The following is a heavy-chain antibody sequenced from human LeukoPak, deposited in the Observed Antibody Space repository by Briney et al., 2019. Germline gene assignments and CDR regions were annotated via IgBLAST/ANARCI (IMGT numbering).Heavy chain of an antibody. V-gene: IGHV1-24*01. CDR3: AREFLHSPDQQWGYYYMDV. J-gene: IGHJ6*03. Sequence: GASVKVSCKVYGDILTDFSIHWVRQVPGKGLEWMGGFDPEDGETIYAQKFQGRVTMTEDTSTDTAYMELSSLRSDDTAVYYCAREFLHSPDQQWGYYYMDVWGKGTTVTVSS. CDR2: FDPEDGET. CDR1: GDILTDFS. D-gene: IGHD1/OR15-1a*01.